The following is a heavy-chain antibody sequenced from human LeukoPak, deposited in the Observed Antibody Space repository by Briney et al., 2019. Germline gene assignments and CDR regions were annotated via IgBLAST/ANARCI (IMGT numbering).Heavy chain of an antibody. CDR1: VYTFSTYY. D-gene: IGHD3-10*01. CDR3: ARANGGGLDY. V-gene: IGHV1-46*01. Sequence: ASVKVSCKTSVYTFSTYYMYWVRQAPGQGLKWLGIIHPTDGSTSYTLKIRSRVTMTRDTATGTVYLELSSLRSEDTAVYWCARANGGGLDYWGQGTLITVSS. J-gene: IGHJ4*02. CDR2: IHPTDGST.